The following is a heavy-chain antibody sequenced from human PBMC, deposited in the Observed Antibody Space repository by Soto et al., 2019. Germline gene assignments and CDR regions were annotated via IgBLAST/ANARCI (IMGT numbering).Heavy chain of an antibody. CDR3: ARSASVGLYFDY. CDR2: IIPIFGTA. V-gene: IGHV1-69*13. J-gene: IGHJ4*02. D-gene: IGHD1-26*01. CDR1: GGTFSSYA. Sequence: ASVKVSCKASGGTFSSYAISWVRQAPGQGLEWMGGIIPIFGTANYAQKFQGRVTITADESTSTAYMELSSLRSEDTAVYYCARSASVGLYFDYWGQGTLVTVSS.